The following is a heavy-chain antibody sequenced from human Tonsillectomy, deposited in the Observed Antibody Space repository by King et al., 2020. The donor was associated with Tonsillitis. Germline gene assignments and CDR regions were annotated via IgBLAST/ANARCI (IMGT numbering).Heavy chain of an antibody. D-gene: IGHD3-10*01. J-gene: IGHJ6*03. CDR3: ASDPTMVPYYYYYYMAV. V-gene: IGHV3-21*01. Sequence: EVQLVESGGGLVKPGGSLRLSCAASGFTFSSYGMNWVRQAPGKGLEWVSSISSSNSYIYYADSVKGRFTISRDNAKNSLYLQMNSLRAEDTAVYYCASDPTMVPYYYYYYMAVWGKGTTVTVSS. CDR1: GFTFSSYG. CDR2: ISSSNSYI.